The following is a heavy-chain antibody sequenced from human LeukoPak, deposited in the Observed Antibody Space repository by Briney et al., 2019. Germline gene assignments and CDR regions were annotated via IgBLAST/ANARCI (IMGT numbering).Heavy chain of an antibody. CDR3: AKDATPYY. CDR1: GFSFDSFA. V-gene: IGHV3-23*01. Sequence: SGGSLRLSCAASGFSFDSFAMTWVRQAPGKGLERVSGISGSGGGTYYADSVKGRFTISRDNFKNTLHLQMNSLRAEDTAVYYCAKDATPYYWGQGTLVTVSS. D-gene: IGHD1-26*01. CDR2: ISGSGGGT. J-gene: IGHJ4*02.